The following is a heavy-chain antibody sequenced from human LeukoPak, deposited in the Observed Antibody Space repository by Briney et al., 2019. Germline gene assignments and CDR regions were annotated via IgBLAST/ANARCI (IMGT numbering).Heavy chain of an antibody. CDR3: ARVLSGSWDWFDP. CDR1: GFTFSRYW. Sequence: GESLRLSCAASGFTFSRYWIHWVRQAPGKGLEWVSRINPDGSTTTYADSVKGRFTVSRDNAKNTVYLQMNSLRAEDTAVYYCARVLSGSWDWFDPWGQGTLVTVSS. CDR2: INPDGSTT. D-gene: IGHD3-22*01. V-gene: IGHV3-74*01. J-gene: IGHJ5*02.